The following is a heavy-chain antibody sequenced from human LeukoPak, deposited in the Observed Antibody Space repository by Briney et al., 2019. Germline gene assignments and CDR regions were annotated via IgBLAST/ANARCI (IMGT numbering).Heavy chain of an antibody. CDR3: ARDIASDTQPVDY. V-gene: IGHV3-30-3*01. J-gene: IGHJ4*02. CDR1: GFTFSSYA. D-gene: IGHD6-6*01. Sequence: PGGSLRLSCAASGFTFSSYAMHWVRQAPGKGLEWVAVISYDGSNKYYADSVKGRFTISRDNSKNTLYLQMNSLRAEDTAVYYCARDIASDTQPVDYWGQGTLVTVSS. CDR2: ISYDGSNK.